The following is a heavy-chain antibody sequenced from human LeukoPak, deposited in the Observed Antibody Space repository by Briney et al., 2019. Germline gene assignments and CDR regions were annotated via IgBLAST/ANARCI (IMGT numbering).Heavy chain of an antibody. J-gene: IGHJ4*02. CDR2: INHSGST. D-gene: IGHD2-8*01. Sequence: SETLSLTCAVYGGSFSGYYWSWIRQPPGKGLEWIGEINHSGSTNYNPSLKSRVTISVDTSKNQFSLKLSSVTAADTAVYYCARAVVGPLMVNYFDYWGQGTLVTVSS. CDR3: ARAVVGPLMVNYFDY. V-gene: IGHV4-34*01. CDR1: GGSFSGYY.